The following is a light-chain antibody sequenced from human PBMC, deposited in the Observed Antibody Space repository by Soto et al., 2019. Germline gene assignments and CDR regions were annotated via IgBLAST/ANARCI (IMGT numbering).Light chain of an antibody. Sequence: QSVLTQPRSVSGSPGQSVTISCTGTSSDVGGYNYVSWYQQHPGKAPKLMIYDVSKRPSGVPDRFSGSKSGNTASLTISGLQAEDVADYYCCSYAGSDYVFGTGTKLTVL. CDR3: CSYAGSDYV. CDR2: DVS. J-gene: IGLJ1*01. V-gene: IGLV2-11*01. CDR1: SSDVGGYNY.